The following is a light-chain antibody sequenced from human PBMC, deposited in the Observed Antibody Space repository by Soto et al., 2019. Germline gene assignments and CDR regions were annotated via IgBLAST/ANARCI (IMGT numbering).Light chain of an antibody. J-gene: IGKJ2*01. Sequence: VMTQFPATLSASPGERVALSCRPSQRVNNRLAWYQQRPGQAPRLLIYSATLRAAGVPDRFSGRGSGTDFTLIITSLQSEDYGVYYCQQDNAWPPHTFGQGTRVE. CDR2: SAT. V-gene: IGKV3D-15*01. CDR3: QQDNAWPPHT. CDR1: QRVNNR.